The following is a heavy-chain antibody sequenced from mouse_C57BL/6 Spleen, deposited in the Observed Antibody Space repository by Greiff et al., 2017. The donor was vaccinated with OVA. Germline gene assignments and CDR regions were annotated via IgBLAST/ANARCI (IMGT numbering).Heavy chain of an antibody. J-gene: IGHJ4*01. D-gene: IGHD1-1*01. CDR2: INPSTGGT. CDR3: ARFYGGYAMDY. CDR1: GYSFTGYY. Sequence: DVQLVESGPELVKPGASVKISCKASGYSFTGYYMNWVKQSPEKSLEWIGEINPSTGGTTYNQKFKAKATLTVDKSSSTAYMQLKSLTSEDSAVYYCARFYGGYAMDYWGQGTSVTVSS. V-gene: IGHV1-42*01.